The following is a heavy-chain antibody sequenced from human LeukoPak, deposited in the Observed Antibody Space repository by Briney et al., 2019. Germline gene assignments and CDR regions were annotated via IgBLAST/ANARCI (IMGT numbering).Heavy chain of an antibody. CDR2: IYYSGST. J-gene: IGHJ5*02. CDR3: ARVSYYCSSTSCYSEFDP. Sequence: SETLSLTCTVSGGPISSHYWSWIRQPPGKGLEWNGYIYYSGSTNYNPSLKSRVTISVDTSKNQFSLKLSSVTAADTAVYYCARVSYYCSSTSCYSEFDPWGQGTLVTVSS. V-gene: IGHV4-59*11. CDR1: GGPISSHY. D-gene: IGHD2-2*01.